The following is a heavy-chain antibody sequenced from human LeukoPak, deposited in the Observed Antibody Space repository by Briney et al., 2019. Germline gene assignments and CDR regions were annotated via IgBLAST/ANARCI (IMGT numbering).Heavy chain of an antibody. V-gene: IGHV4-39*01. CDR1: VGSISSNSYY. CDR2: IYYSGST. Sequence: SETLSHTCAVSVGSISSNSYYWGWIRQPPGKRLEWIGSIYYSGSTYHNPPLKIRVTISVDTSKNQFSLKLSSVTAADTAVYYCARGRVWFGFFDLWGRGTLLTVSA. J-gene: IGHJ2*01. D-gene: IGHD3-10*01. CDR3: ARGRVWFGFFDL.